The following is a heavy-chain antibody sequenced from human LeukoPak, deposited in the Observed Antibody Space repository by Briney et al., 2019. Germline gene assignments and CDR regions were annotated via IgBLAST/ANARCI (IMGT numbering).Heavy chain of an antibody. J-gene: IGHJ4*02. Sequence: ASVKVSCKASGYTFTSYYMHWVRQAPGQGLYWVGMINPSGGRTAYAQKLQGRVTITRGMSTTTVYMELSSLRSEDTAVDYCARENYYDSTGYKSDYWGQGTLVTVSS. D-gene: IGHD3-22*01. CDR2: INPSGGRT. CDR1: GYTFTSYY. CDR3: ARENYYDSTGYKSDY. V-gene: IGHV1-46*04.